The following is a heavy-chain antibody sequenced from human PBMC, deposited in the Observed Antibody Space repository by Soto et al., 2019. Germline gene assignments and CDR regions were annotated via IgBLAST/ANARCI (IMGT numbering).Heavy chain of an antibody. CDR3: ARDSPEIIDMDY. CDR1: GFSFSSYF. CDR2: INSDGSDT. V-gene: IGHV3-74*01. Sequence: PGGSLRLSCAASGFSFSSYFMHWVRQPPGKGLVWVSQINSDGSDTSYADSVKGRFTISRDNAKNTLYLQMNSLRAEDTAAYYCARDSPEIIDMDYWGQGTQVTVSS. D-gene: IGHD3-10*01. J-gene: IGHJ4*02.